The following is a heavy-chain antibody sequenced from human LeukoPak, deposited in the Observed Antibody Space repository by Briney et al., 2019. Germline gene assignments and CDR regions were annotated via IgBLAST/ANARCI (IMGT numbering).Heavy chain of an antibody. J-gene: IGHJ2*01. Sequence: GRSMRLSCAAAGFTFSSYWMSWVRQAPGKGLEWVANIKQDGSEKYYVDSVKGRFTISRDNAKNSLYLQMNSLRAEDTAVYYCARHLLPSRKKCYDSSGHRVNSDLWGRGTLVTVSS. CDR3: ARHLLPSRKKCYDSSGHRVNSDL. D-gene: IGHD3-22*01. CDR2: IKQDGSEK. V-gene: IGHV3-7*01. CDR1: GFTFSSYW.